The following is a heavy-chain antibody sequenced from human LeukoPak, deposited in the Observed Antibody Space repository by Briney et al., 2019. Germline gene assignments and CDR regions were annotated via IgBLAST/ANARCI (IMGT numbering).Heavy chain of an antibody. V-gene: IGHV6-1*01. D-gene: IGHD6-13*01. CDR3: ARGWAFPY. CDR2: TYYRSKWYS. J-gene: IGHJ4*02. CDR1: GDSVSSNSVI. Sequence: SQILSLTCAISGDSVSSNSVIWNWIRQSPSRGLEWLGRTYYRSKWYSDSAVSVKSRITIKPDTSKNQFSLHLNSVTPDDTAVYYCARGWAFPYWGQGTLVTVSS.